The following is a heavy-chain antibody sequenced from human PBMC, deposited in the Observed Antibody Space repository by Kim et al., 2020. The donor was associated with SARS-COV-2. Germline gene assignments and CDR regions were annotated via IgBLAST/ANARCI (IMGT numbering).Heavy chain of an antibody. CDR2: ITGSGGNT. CDR1: GFTFSSFA. D-gene: IGHD3-10*01. CDR3: ATSSRLSMFRGVGGYNYGMDV. V-gene: IGHV3-23*01. Sequence: GGSLRLSCAASGFTFSSFAMNWVRQAPGKGLEWVSGITGSGGNTYYADSVKGRLTISRDNSKNTLYLQMNGLRAEDTAVYYCATSSRLSMFRGVGGYNYGMDVWGQGTTVTVS. J-gene: IGHJ6*02.